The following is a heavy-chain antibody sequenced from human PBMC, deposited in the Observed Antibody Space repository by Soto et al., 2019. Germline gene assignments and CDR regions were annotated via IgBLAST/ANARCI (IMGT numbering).Heavy chain of an antibody. CDR3: ARPVVAALSGFDY. J-gene: IGHJ4*02. D-gene: IGHD2-15*01. Sequence: GGSLRLSCAASGFTFSSYGMHWVRQAPGKGLEWVAVIWYDGSNKYYADSVKGRFTISRDNSKNTLYLQMNSLRAEDTAVYYCARPVVAALSGFDYWGQGTLVTVSS. V-gene: IGHV3-33*01. CDR2: IWYDGSNK. CDR1: GFTFSSYG.